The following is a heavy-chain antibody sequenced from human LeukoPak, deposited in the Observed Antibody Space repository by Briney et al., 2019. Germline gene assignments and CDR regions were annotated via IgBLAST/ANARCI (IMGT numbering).Heavy chain of an antibody. CDR3: ARNGGNSVNWFDP. CDR1: GGTFSSYA. J-gene: IGHJ5*02. CDR2: IIPIFGTA. V-gene: IGHV1-69*13. Sequence: SVKVSCKASGGTFSSYAISWVRQAPGQGLEWMGGIIPIFGTANYAQKFQGRVTITADESTSTAYMELSSLRSEDTAVYYCARNGGNSVNWFDPWGQGTLVTVSS. D-gene: IGHD4-23*01.